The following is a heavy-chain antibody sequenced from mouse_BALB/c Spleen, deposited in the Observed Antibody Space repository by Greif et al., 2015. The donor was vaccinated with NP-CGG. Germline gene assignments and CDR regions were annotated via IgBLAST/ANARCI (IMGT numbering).Heavy chain of an antibody. V-gene: IGHV5-6-5*01. D-gene: IGHD4-1*01. Sequence: EVMLVESGGGLVKPGGSLKLSCAASGFTFSSYAMSWVRQTPEKRLEWVASISSGGSTYYPDSVKGRFPISRDNARNILYLQMSSLRSEDTAMYYCARGGGLGQGFAYWGQGTLVTVSA. CDR1: GFTFSSYA. CDR2: ISSGGST. J-gene: IGHJ3*01. CDR3: ARGGGLGQGFAY.